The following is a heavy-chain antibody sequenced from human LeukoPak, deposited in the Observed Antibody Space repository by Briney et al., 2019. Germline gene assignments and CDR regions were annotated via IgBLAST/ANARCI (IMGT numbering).Heavy chain of an antibody. CDR1: GFTFSSYA. V-gene: IGHV3-30-3*01. CDR2: ISYDGSNK. D-gene: IGHD6-19*01. CDR3: ARGPYSSGWYYFDY. Sequence: GGSLRLSCAASGFTFSSYAMHWVRQAPGKGLEWVAVISYDGSNKYYADSVKGRFTISRDNSKNTLYLQMNSLRAEDTAVYYCARGPYSSGWYYFDYWGQGTLVTVSS. J-gene: IGHJ4*02.